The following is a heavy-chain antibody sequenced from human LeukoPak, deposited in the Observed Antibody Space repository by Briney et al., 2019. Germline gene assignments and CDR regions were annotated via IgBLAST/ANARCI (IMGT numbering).Heavy chain of an antibody. J-gene: IGHJ4*02. CDR1: GGSISSGGYY. D-gene: IGHD2-15*01. V-gene: IGHV4-31*03. CDR3: ARDVVCSGGSCYHGFDY. Sequence: SETLSLTCTVSGGSISSGGYYWSWIRQHPGKGLEWIGYIYYSGSTYYNPSLKSRVTISVDTSKNQFSLKLSSVTAADTAVYYCARDVVCSGGSCYHGFDYWGQGTLVTVS. CDR2: IYYSGST.